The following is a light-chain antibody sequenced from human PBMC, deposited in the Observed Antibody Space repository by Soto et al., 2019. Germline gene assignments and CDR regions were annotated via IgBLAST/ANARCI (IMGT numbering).Light chain of an antibody. Sequence: DIQMTQSPSTLSASVGDRVTITCRASQSISAWLAWYQQIPGKAPKLLIYDASSLESGVPSRFSGSGPGTEFTHTISSLQPDDFASSYCQQYNSYSPTFGPGTKLEI. CDR2: DAS. V-gene: IGKV1-5*01. CDR3: QQYNSYSPT. J-gene: IGKJ2*01. CDR1: QSISAW.